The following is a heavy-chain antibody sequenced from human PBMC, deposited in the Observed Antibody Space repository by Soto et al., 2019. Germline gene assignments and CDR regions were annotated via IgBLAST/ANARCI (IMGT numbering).Heavy chain of an antibody. CDR1: GYTYTSYG. V-gene: IGHV1-18*01. D-gene: IGHD3-22*01. J-gene: IGHJ4*02. CDR2: ISAHNGDT. CDR3: ERDWSRYYDSRGRMWCD. Sequence: SSVQASCKASGYTYTSYGISWVRQAPGQGLEWVGWISAHNGDTRYAQNLQGRITMTTDTFTNTAYMELTSLTSDDTAVYYCERDWSRYYDSRGRMWCDWGQGTLGTVS.